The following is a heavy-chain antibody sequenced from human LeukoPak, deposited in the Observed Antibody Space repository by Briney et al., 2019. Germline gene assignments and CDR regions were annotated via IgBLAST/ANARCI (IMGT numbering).Heavy chain of an antibody. J-gene: IGHJ4*02. Sequence: SVKVSCKASGGTFSSYAISWVRQAPGQGLEWMGRIIPIFGTANYAQKFQGRVTITTDESTSTAYMELSSLRSEDTAVYYCARVIAAAGPYYFDYWGQGTLVIVSS. CDR1: GGTFSSYA. V-gene: IGHV1-69*05. D-gene: IGHD6-13*01. CDR3: ARVIAAAGPYYFDY. CDR2: IIPIFGTA.